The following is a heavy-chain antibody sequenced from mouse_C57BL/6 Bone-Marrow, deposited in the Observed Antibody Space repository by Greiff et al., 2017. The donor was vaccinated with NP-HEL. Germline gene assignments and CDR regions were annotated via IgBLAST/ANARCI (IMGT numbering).Heavy chain of an antibody. CDR1: GFTFSSYT. D-gene: IGHD1-1*01. CDR2: ISGGGGNT. CDR3: AKEVLLRAWFAY. V-gene: IGHV5-9*01. J-gene: IGHJ3*01. Sequence: EVKVVESGGGLVKPGGSLKLSCAASGFTFSSYTMSWVRQTPEKRLEWVATISGGGGNTYYPDSVKGRFTISRDNAKNTLYLQMSSLRSEDTALYYCAKEVLLRAWFAYWGQGTLVTVSA.